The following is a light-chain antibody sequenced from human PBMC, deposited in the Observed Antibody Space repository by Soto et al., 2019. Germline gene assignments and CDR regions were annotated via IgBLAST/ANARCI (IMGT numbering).Light chain of an antibody. CDR1: QSVSSN. CDR3: QQYNNWPT. CDR2: GAS. V-gene: IGKV3-15*01. J-gene: IGKJ3*01. Sequence: EIVMTKSPATLYVSPGERATLSCRASQSVSSNLAWYQQKPGQAPRLLIYGASTRATGISARFSGGGSGTEFTLTISSLQSEEFAVYYCQQYNNWPTFGPGTKVDIK.